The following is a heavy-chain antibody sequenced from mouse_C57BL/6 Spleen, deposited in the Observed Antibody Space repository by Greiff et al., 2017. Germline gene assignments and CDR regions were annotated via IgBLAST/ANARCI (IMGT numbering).Heavy chain of an antibody. CDR3: ARSEDYDGVFAY. D-gene: IGHD2-4*01. CDR2: IYPRSGNT. V-gene: IGHV1-81*01. J-gene: IGHJ3*01. CDR1: GYTFTSYG. Sequence: VQRVESGAELARPGASVKLSCKASGYTFTSYGISWVKQRTGQGLEWIGEIYPRSGNTYYNEKFKGKATLTADKSSSTAYMELRSLTSEDSAVYFCARSEDYDGVFAYWGQGTLVTVSA.